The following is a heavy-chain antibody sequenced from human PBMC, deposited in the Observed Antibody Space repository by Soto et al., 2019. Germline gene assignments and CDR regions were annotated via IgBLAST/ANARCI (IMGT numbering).Heavy chain of an antibody. V-gene: IGHV4-59*08. CDR2: IYYSGST. CDR3: ARHASGYYAS. J-gene: IGHJ5*02. CDR1: GGSISNYY. Sequence: SETLSLTCTVSGGSISNYYWSWIRQPPGKGLEWIGYIYYSGSTYYNPSLKSRVTISVASSRNQFSPKLTSVTAADTALYYCARHASGYYASWGQGILLTVS. D-gene: IGHD3-3*01.